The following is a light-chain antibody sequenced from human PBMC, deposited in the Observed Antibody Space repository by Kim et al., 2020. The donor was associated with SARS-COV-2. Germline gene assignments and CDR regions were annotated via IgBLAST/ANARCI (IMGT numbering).Light chain of an antibody. CDR1: QSVLYSSNNKNY. J-gene: IGKJ3*01. Sequence: DIVMTQSPDSLAVSLGERATINCKSSQSVLYSSNNKNYLAWYQQKPGQPPKLLIYWASTRESGVPDRFSGSGSGTDFTLTISSLQAEDVAVYYCQQYYSTLSPFTFGPGTKVDIK. CDR3: QQYYSTLSPFT. CDR2: WAS. V-gene: IGKV4-1*01.